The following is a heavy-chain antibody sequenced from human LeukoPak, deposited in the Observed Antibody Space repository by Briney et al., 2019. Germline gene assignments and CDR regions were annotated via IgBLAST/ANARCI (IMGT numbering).Heavy chain of an antibody. CDR1: AFTFSSYA. CDR3: AKGVVSQLLLYQNYFDY. Sequence: GRSLRLSCAASAFTFSSYAMSWVRQAPGKGLEWVSAISGSGGSTYYADSVKGRFTISRDNSKNTLYLQMNSLRAEDTAVYYCAKGVVSQLLLYQNYFDYWGQGTLVTVSS. J-gene: IGHJ4*02. D-gene: IGHD2-2*02. CDR2: ISGSGGST. V-gene: IGHV3-23*01.